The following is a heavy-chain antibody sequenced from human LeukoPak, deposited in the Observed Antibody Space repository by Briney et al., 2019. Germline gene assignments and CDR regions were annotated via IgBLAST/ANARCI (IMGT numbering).Heavy chain of an antibody. J-gene: IGHJ3*02. V-gene: IGHV4-39*01. CDR3: AAGGYDYGGNPNPFDI. D-gene: IGHD4-23*01. CDR1: GGSISSSSYY. Sequence: SETLSLTCTVSGGSISSSSYYWGWIRQPPGKGLEWIGSIYYSGSTYYNPSLKSRVTISVDTSKNQFSLKLSSVTAADTAVYYCAAGGYDYGGNPNPFDIWGQGTMVTVSS. CDR2: IYYSGST.